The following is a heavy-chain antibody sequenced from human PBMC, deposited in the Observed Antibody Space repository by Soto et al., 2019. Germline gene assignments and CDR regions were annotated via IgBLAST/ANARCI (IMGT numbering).Heavy chain of an antibody. Sequence: QVQLVESGGGLVKPGGSLRLSCAASGFTFSDYYMSWIRQAPGKGLVWISYIRGSSTYTNYADSVKGRFTISRDNAKNSLFLQMDSLRVEDTAVYYCARGGYHDWDFDLWGQGTLVTVSS. J-gene: IGHJ4*02. CDR2: IRGSSTYT. CDR1: GFTFSDYY. D-gene: IGHD2-2*01. V-gene: IGHV3-11*06. CDR3: ARGGYHDWDFDL.